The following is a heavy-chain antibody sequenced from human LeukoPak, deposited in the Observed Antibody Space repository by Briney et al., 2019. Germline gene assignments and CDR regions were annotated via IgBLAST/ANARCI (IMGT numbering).Heavy chain of an antibody. V-gene: IGHV3-9*03. CDR2: ISWNSGSI. D-gene: IGHD6-13*01. J-gene: IGHJ3*02. CDR3: AKGLYSSSWYWGALDI. Sequence: GRSLRLSCAASGFTFDDYAMHWVRQAPGKGLEWVSGISWNSGSIGYADSVKGRFTISRDNAEKSLYLQMNSLRAEDMAFYYCAKGLYSSSWYWGALDIWGQGTMVTVSS. CDR1: GFTFDDYA.